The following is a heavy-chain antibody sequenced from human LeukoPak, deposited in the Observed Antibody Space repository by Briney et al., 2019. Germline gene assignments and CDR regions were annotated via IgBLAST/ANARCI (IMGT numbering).Heavy chain of an antibody. CDR1: GGSFNSSSYF. CDR2: IYYSGST. CDR3: ARPLGYCSSTSCYPYAFDI. J-gene: IGHJ3*02. V-gene: IGHV4-39*01. Sequence: SETLSLTCTVSGGSFNSSSYFWGWIRQPPGKGPEWIGSIYYSGSTYYNPSLKSRVTIFADTSKNQFSLKLSSVTAADTAVYYCARPLGYCSSTSCYPYAFDIWGQGTMVTVSS. D-gene: IGHD2-2*01.